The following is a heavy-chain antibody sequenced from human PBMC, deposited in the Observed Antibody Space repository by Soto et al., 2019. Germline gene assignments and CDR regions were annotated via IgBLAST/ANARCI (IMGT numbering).Heavy chain of an antibody. J-gene: IGHJ4*02. CDR1: GFTFSSFS. CDR3: ARTTTVAGTPEFDY. D-gene: IGHD6-19*01. Sequence: QVQLVESGGGVVQPGRSLRLSCAASGFTFSSFSLHCVRQAPGKGLEWLALISYDGSHKYNADAVKGRFTISRDNSKNTLYLPLTSLRLEDTAVYYCARTTTVAGTPEFDYWGQGTLVSVSS. V-gene: IGHV3-30-3*01. CDR2: ISYDGSHK.